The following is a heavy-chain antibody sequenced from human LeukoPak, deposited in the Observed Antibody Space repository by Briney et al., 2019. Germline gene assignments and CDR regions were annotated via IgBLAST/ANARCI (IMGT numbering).Heavy chain of an antibody. CDR3: ARDLGQYYDTSDNWFDP. D-gene: IGHD3-22*01. J-gene: IGHJ5*02. V-gene: IGHV3-74*01. CDR1: GFTFSNYW. Sequence: GGSLRLSCAASGFTFSNYWMHWVRQAPGKGLVWVSRINSDARSTSYADSVKGRFTISRDNAKNTLYLQMNSLKSEDSAAYYCARDLGQYYDTSDNWFDPWGQGTLVTISS. CDR2: INSDARST.